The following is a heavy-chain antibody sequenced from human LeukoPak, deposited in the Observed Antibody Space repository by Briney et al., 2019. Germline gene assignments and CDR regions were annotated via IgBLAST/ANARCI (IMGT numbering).Heavy chain of an antibody. D-gene: IGHD2-15*01. CDR2: ISASDDST. CDR3: AKSFAFAASDR. Sequence: GGSLRLSCAASGFTFSSYAMIWVRQAPGKGLEWVSTISASDDSTNYADSVKGRFTISRDNSENTLFLQMNSLRAEDTAVYYCAKSFAFAASDRWGQGALVTVSS. J-gene: IGHJ4*01. V-gene: IGHV3-23*01. CDR1: GFTFSSYA.